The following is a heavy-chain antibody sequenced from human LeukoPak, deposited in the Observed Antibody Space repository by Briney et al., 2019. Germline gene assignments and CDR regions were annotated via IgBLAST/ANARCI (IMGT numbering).Heavy chain of an antibody. D-gene: IGHD3-10*01. V-gene: IGHV4-59*08. J-gene: IGHJ4*02. CDR3: ARRYYGSGIDY. CDR2: IYYSGST. Sequence: SETLSLTCTVSGGSISSYYWSWIRQPPGRGLEWIGYIYYSGSTNYNPSLKSRVTISVDTSKNQFSLKLSSVTAADTAVYYCARRYYGSGIDYWGQGTLVTVSS. CDR1: GGSISSYY.